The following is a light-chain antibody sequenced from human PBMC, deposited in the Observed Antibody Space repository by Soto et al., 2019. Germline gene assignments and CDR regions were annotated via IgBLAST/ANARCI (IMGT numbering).Light chain of an antibody. CDR2: GAS. V-gene: IGKV3-20*01. CDR3: LQYGSLSWT. CDR1: QNVDSNY. Sequence: EIVLTQSPGTLSLSPGERATLSCRASQNVDSNYLAWYQQKPGQAPRIIIFGASGRATGIPDRFSGSGSGTDFTLTISRLEPEDFAVYYCLQYGSLSWTFGQGTKVDIK. J-gene: IGKJ1*01.